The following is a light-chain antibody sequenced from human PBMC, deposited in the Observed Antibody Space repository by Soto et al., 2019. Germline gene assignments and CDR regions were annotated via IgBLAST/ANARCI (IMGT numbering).Light chain of an antibody. CDR3: KQYYNWLRT. V-gene: IGKV3D-15*01. CDR1: QNIHTN. Sequence: IVMTQSPATLSVNPGERATLSCRAGQNIHTNLAWYQQKPGQAPRILFYGASTGAPGLPARFSGSGSGTEFTLTINSLQAKDCAVYYCKQYYNWLRTFGQGTRLEI. J-gene: IGKJ5*01. CDR2: GAS.